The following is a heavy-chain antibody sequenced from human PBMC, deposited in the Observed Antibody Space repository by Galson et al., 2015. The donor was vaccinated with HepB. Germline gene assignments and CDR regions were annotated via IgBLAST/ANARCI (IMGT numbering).Heavy chain of an antibody. CDR3: ARRYYDSSGYPIYGMDV. CDR1: GFTFSSYA. J-gene: IGHJ6*02. D-gene: IGHD3-22*01. CDR2: ISYDGSNK. V-gene: IGHV3-30*04. Sequence: SLRLSCAASGFTFSSYAMHWVRQAPGKGLEWVAVISYDGSNKYYADSVEGRFTISRDNSKNTLYLQMNSLRAEDTAVYYCARRYYDSSGYPIYGMDVWGQGTTVTVSS.